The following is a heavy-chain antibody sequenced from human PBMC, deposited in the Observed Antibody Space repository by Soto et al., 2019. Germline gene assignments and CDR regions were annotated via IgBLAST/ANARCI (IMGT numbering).Heavy chain of an antibody. V-gene: IGHV3-7*03. CDR1: SFTFNTYW. CDR3: ARDHKRILVHGSLPLGYMDV. J-gene: IGHJ6*03. D-gene: IGHD1-26*01. Sequence: EDQLEQSGGGSVQPGGTLRLSCGGSSFTFNTYWMTWVRQVAGKGLEWVATIKQDGTEIFYADSVKGRFTISRDNTKNSLYLQMSSLRPEDTAVYYCARDHKRILVHGSLPLGYMDVWGQGTMVTVSS. CDR2: IKQDGTEI.